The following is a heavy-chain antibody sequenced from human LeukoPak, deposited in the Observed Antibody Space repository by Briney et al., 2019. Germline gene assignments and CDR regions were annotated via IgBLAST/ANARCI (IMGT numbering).Heavy chain of an antibody. CDR2: IYTSGST. CDR1: GGSISSYY. J-gene: IGHJ6*03. D-gene: IGHD6-13*01. CDR3: ARDIGSSWSRNYYYYYMDV. V-gene: IGHV4-4*07. Sequence: SETLSLTCTVSGGSISSYYWSWIRQPAGKGLEWIGRIYTSGSTNYNPSLKSRVTVSVDTSKNQFSLKLSSVTAADTAVYYCARDIGSSWSRNYYYYYMDVWGKGTTVTVSS.